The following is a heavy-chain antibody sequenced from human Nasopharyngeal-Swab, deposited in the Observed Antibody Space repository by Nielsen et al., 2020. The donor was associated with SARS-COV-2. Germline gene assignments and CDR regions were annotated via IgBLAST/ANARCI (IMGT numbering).Heavy chain of an antibody. Sequence: WVRQAPGQGLEWMGIINPSGGSTSYAQKFQGRVTMTRDTSTSTVYMELSSLRSEDTAVYYCASWYPDYWGQGTLVTVSS. J-gene: IGHJ4*02. V-gene: IGHV1-46*01. CDR3: ASWYPDY. D-gene: IGHD6-13*01. CDR2: INPSGGST.